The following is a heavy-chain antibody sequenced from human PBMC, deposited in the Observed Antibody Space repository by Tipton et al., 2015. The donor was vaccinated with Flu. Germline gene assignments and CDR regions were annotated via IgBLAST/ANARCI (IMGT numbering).Heavy chain of an antibody. CDR2: PWYDGGKG. CDR3: ARVSDSQGRFDS. V-gene: IGHV3-33*01. CDR1: GFTFSSYG. Sequence: SLRLSCAASGFTFSSYGMHWVRQAPGKGLEWVARVAAPWYDGGKGYYADSVKGRNTISRDKSKNTEFLQMNSLRAEDTAVYYRARVSDSQGRFDSRGQGTLVPVSS. D-gene: IGHD5-18*01. J-gene: IGHJ4*02.